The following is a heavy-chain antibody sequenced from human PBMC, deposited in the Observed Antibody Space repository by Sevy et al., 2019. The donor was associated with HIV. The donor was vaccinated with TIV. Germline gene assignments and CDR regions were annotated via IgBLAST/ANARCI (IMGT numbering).Heavy chain of an antibody. V-gene: IGHV3-21*01. J-gene: IGHJ4*02. CDR3: AREFDILTGYWPALDY. CDR2: ISSSSSYI. D-gene: IGHD3-9*01. Sequence: GGSLRLSCAASGFTFSSYSMNWVRQAPGKGLEWVSSISSSSSYIYYADSVKGRFTISSDNAKNSLYLQMNSLRAEDTAVYYCAREFDILTGYWPALDYWGQGTLVTVSS. CDR1: GFTFSSYS.